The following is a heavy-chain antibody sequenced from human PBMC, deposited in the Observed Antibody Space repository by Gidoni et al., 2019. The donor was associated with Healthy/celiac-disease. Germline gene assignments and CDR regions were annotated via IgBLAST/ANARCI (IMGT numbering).Heavy chain of an antibody. CDR1: GGSISSGGYS. CDR2: IYHSGST. Sequence: QLQLQESGSGLVKPSQTLSLTCAVSGGSISSGGYSWSWIRQPPGKGLEWIGYIYHSGSTYYNPSLKSRVTISVDRSKNQFSLKLSSVTAADTAVYYCARGTGASGSYYRGYYFDYWGQGTLVTVSS. D-gene: IGHD1-26*01. V-gene: IGHV4-30-2*01. CDR3: ARGTGASGSYYRGYYFDY. J-gene: IGHJ4*02.